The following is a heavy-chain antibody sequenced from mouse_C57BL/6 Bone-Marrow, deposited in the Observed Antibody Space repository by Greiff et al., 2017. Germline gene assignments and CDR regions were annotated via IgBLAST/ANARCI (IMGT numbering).Heavy chain of an antibody. J-gene: IGHJ3*01. CDR2: IDPSDSYT. CDR3: ARETLFWFAH. Sequence: VQLQQPGAELVMPGASVKLSCKASGYTFTSYWMHWVKQRPGQGLEWIGEIDPSDSYTNYNQKFKGKSTLTVDKSSSTAYMQLSSLTSEDSAVYYCARETLFWFAHWGQGTLVTVSA. V-gene: IGHV1-69*01. CDR1: GYTFTSYW. D-gene: IGHD1-1*01.